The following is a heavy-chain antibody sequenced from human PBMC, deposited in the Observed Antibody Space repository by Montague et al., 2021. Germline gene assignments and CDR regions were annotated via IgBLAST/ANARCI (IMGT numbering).Heavy chain of an antibody. CDR2: IAQTGDT. CDR3: ASLMH. J-gene: IGHJ4*02. V-gene: IGHV4-59*12. D-gene: IGHD3-9*01. CDR1: GAYFSNYY. Sequence: SETLSLTCTVSGAYFSNYYWVWIRQPPGKGLEWIGDIAQTGDTNYNPSLKSRVTMSVDTSKNQFSLRLSFVTAADTAVYYCASLMHWGQGKLVTVSS.